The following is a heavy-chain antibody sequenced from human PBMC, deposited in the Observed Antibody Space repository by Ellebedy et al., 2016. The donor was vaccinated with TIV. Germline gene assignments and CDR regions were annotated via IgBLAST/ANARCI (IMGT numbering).Heavy chain of an antibody. Sequence: GESLKISCEPSGFSISNKWMHWVRQAPGKGLEWVASSNPDGNATFLMDSVKVRFTISRDNSKNTLFLQMNSLRAEDTALYYCAKDNSGLHGMDVWGQGTTVTVSS. J-gene: IGHJ6*02. D-gene: IGHD1-26*01. V-gene: IGHV3-7*03. CDR3: AKDNSGLHGMDV. CDR2: SNPDGNAT. CDR1: GFSISNKW.